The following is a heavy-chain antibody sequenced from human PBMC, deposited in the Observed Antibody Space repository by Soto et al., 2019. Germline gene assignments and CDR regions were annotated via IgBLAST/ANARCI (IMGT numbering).Heavy chain of an antibody. D-gene: IGHD2-2*01. Sequence: SLKVSCKSSGGTFSSYTISWVRQAPGQGLEWMGRIIPILGIANYAQKFQGRVTITAGKSTSTAYMELSSLRSEDTAVYYCARSNIVVVPAAQGGYFDYWGQGTLVTVSS. CDR2: IIPILGIA. CDR3: ARSNIVVVPAAQGGYFDY. CDR1: GGTFSSYT. J-gene: IGHJ4*02. V-gene: IGHV1-69*02.